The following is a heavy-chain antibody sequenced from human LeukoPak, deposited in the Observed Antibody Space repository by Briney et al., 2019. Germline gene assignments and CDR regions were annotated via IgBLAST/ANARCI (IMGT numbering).Heavy chain of an antibody. CDR2: INPNSGGT. CDR1: GYTFTGYY. CDR3: ARVNTVVTLWYFDY. V-gene: IGHV1-2*02. J-gene: IGHJ4*02. Sequence: RRASVKVSCKASGYTFTGYYMHWVRQAPGQGLEWMGWINPNSGGTNYAQKFQGRVTMTRDTSISTAYMELSRLRSDDTAVYYCARVNTVVTLWYFDYWGQGALVTVSS. D-gene: IGHD4-23*01.